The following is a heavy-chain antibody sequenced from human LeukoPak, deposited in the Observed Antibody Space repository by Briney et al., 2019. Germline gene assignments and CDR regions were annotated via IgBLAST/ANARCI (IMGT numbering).Heavy chain of an antibody. Sequence: GGSLRLSCAASGFTFSSYAMSWVRQAPGKGLEWVSALTGSGGSIYYADSVKGRYTISRDNSKNTLYLQMNSLRAEDTAVYYCANSRTSRWYYFDYWGQGTLVTVSS. J-gene: IGHJ4*02. D-gene: IGHD6-13*01. V-gene: IGHV3-23*01. CDR2: LTGSGGSI. CDR3: ANSRTSRWYYFDY. CDR1: GFTFSSYA.